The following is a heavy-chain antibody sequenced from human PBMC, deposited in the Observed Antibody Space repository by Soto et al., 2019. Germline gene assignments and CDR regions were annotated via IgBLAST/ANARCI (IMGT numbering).Heavy chain of an antibody. CDR1: GYTFTGYY. D-gene: IGHD6-13*01. J-gene: IGHJ5*02. CDR2: INPNSGGT. CDR3: ARDSSTRGNWFDP. Sequence: GASGKVSCKASGYTFTGYYIHWVRQAPGQGLEWMGWINPNSGGTNYAQKFQGWVTMTRDTSISTAYMELSRLRSDDTAVYYCARDSSTRGNWFDPWGQGTLVTVSS. V-gene: IGHV1-2*04.